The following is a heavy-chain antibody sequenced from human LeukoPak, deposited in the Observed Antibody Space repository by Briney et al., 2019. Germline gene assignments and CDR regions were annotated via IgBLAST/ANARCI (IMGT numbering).Heavy chain of an antibody. CDR2: INPNSGGT. CDR3: ARGYYGSGSYYVLDY. J-gene: IGHJ4*02. D-gene: IGHD3-10*01. CDR1: GYTFTGYY. Sequence: ASVKVSCKASGYTFTGYYMHWVRQAPGQGLEWMGRINPNSGGTNYAQKFQGRVTMTRDTSISTAYMELSRLRSDDTAVYYCARGYYGSGSYYVLDYRGQGTLVTVSS. V-gene: IGHV1-2*06.